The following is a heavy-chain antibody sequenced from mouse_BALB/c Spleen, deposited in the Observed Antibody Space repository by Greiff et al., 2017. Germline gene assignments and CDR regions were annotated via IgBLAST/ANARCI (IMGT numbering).Heavy chain of an antibody. D-gene: IGHD2-2*01. CDR1: GYSITSDYA. CDR2: ISYSGST. J-gene: IGHJ2*01. V-gene: IGHV3-2*02. CDR3: ARGGLRLDY. Sequence: EVKLMESGPGLVKPSQSLSLTCTVTGYSITSDYAWNWIRQFPGNKLEWMGYISYSGSTSYNPSLKSRISITRDTSKNQFFLQLNSVTTEDTATYYCARGGLRLDYWGQGTTLTVSS.